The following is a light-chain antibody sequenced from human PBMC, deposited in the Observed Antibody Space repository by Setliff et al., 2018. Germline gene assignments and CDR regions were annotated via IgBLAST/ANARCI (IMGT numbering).Light chain of an antibody. Sequence: QSVLTQPASVSGSPGQSITISCTGTSSDVGDYNYVSWYQQHPGKAPKLIIYDVANRPSGVSDRFSGSKSGNTASLTISGLRAEDEADYYCGSYTTASTRVFGTGTKVTVL. CDR1: SSDVGDYNY. CDR2: DVA. J-gene: IGLJ1*01. CDR3: GSYTTASTRV. V-gene: IGLV2-14*03.